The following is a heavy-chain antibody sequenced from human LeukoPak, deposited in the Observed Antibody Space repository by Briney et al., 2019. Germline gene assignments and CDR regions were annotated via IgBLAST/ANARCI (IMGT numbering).Heavy chain of an antibody. CDR3: ARDLNLSF. CDR1: GFTFSSYA. V-gene: IGHV3-48*02. J-gene: IGHJ4*02. CDR2: ISSSGSTI. Sequence: GGSLRLSCAASGFTFSSYAMKWVRQAPGKGLEWVSYISSSGSTIYYSDSVKGRFTISRDNAKNSLCLQMNSLRDEDTAVYYCARDLNLSFWGQGTLVTVSS. D-gene: IGHD2/OR15-2a*01.